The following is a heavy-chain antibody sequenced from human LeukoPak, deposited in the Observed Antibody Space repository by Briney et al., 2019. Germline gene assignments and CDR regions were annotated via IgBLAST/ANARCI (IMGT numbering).Heavy chain of an antibody. V-gene: IGHV3-66*01. J-gene: IGHJ4*02. CDR1: GFTFSNYA. CDR3: ARDSVASYFDY. CDR2: IYSGGST. Sequence: GRSLRLSCTASGFTFSNYAMHWVRQAPGKGLEWVSVIYSGGSTYYADSVKGRFTISRDNSKNTLYLQMNSLRAEDTAVYYCARDSVASYFDYWGQGTLVTVSS. D-gene: IGHD4-23*01.